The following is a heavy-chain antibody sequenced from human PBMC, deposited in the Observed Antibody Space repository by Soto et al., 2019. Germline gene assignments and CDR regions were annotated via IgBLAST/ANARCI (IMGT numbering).Heavy chain of an antibody. CDR1: GFTFSSYG. CDR2: ISYDGSNK. CDR3: AKLLDSGYDWDFDY. D-gene: IGHD5-12*01. Sequence: PGGSLRLCCAASGFTFSSYGMHRVRQAPGKGLEWVAVISYDGSNKYYADSVKGRFTISRDNSKNTLYLQMNSLRAEDTAVYYCAKLLDSGYDWDFDYWGQGTLVTVSS. V-gene: IGHV3-30*18. J-gene: IGHJ4*02.